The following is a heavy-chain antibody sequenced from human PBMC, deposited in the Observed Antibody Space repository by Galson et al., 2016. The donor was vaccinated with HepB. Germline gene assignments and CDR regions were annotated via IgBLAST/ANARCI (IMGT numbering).Heavy chain of an antibody. CDR1: GFTFSSYG. J-gene: IGHJ4*02. D-gene: IGHD2-2*01. Sequence: SLRLSCAASGFTFSSYGMHWVRQAPGKGLEWVAFISYDGSNQTYADSVKGRFTISRDNSKKTLYLQMNSLRAEDTAVYYCAKDGRIYCSSASCHDHFHYWGQGTLVTVSS. CDR2: ISYDGSNQ. CDR3: AKDGRIYCSSASCHDHFHY. V-gene: IGHV3-30*18.